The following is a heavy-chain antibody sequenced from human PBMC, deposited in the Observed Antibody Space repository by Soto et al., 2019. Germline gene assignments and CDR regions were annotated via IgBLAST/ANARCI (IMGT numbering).Heavy chain of an antibody. J-gene: IGHJ3*02. V-gene: IGHV3-30*03. CDR2: ISYDGRNK. D-gene: IGHD6-19*01. CDR1: GFTFSSYG. Sequence: QVQLVESGGGVVQPGRSLRLSCAASGFTFSSYGMHWVRQAPGKGLEWVAVISYDGRNKYYADSVKGRFTISRDNSKNTLNLQMNSLRAEDTAVYYCARDRGSSGWYDAFDIWGQGTMVTVSP. CDR3: ARDRGSSGWYDAFDI.